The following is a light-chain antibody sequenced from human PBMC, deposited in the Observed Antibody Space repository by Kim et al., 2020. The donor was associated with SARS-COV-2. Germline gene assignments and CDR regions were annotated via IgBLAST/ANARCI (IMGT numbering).Light chain of an antibody. CDR3: AAWDDSLNGPV. CDR2: SNN. Sequence: QSALTQPPSASGTPGQRVTISCSGISSNIGSNTVNWYQQLPGTAPKLLIYSNNLRPSGVPDRFSGSKSGTSASLAISGLQSDDEADYYCAAWDDSLNGPVFGGGTQLTVL. V-gene: IGLV1-44*01. J-gene: IGLJ3*02. CDR1: SSNIGSNT.